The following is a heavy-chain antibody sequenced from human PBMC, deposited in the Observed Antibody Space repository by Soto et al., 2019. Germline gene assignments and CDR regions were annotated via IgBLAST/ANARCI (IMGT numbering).Heavy chain of an antibody. CDR3: ASWAPWSGYDPWGFDY. V-gene: IGHV3-30-3*01. Sequence: QVQLVESGGGVVQPGRSLRLSCAASGFTFSSYAMHWVRQAPGKGLEWVAVISYDGSNKYYADSVKGRFTISRDNSKNTLYLQMNSLRAEDTAVYYCASWAPWSGYDPWGFDYWGQGTLVTVSS. D-gene: IGHD5-12*01. CDR1: GFTFSSYA. J-gene: IGHJ4*02. CDR2: ISYDGSNK.